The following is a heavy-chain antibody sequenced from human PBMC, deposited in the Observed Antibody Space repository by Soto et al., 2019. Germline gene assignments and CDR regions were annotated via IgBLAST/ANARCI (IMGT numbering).Heavy chain of an antibody. D-gene: IGHD2-21*01. CDR3: ADAPSDF. CDR2: IYHTGST. CDR1: CVSLTGGVKW. V-gene: IGHV4-4*01. J-gene: IGHJ4*02. Sequence: TPSPTRAVFCVSLTGGVKWLSWVRQPPGKGLEWIGEIYHTGSTNYNSSLKSRVTISLDKSKNQFSLMLNSVTAADTAVYFCADAPSDFWGQGILVTVSS.